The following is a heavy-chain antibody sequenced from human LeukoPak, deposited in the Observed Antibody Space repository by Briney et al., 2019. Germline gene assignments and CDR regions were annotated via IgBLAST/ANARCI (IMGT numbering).Heavy chain of an antibody. Sequence: GGSLRLSCAASGFTFSSYSMNWVRQAPGKGLEWVSSISSSSSYIYYADSVKGRFTISRDNAKNSLYLQMNSLRVEDTAIYYCARVKQDIVVVPAANSFFYYYYMDVWGKGTTVTISS. CDR1: GFTFSSYS. CDR2: ISSSSSYI. CDR3: ARVKQDIVVVPAANSFFYYYYMDV. D-gene: IGHD2-2*01. V-gene: IGHV3-21*01. J-gene: IGHJ6*03.